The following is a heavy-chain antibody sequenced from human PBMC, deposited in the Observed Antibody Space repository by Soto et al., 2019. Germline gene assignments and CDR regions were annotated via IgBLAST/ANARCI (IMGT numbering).Heavy chain of an antibody. D-gene: IGHD2-2*01. Sequence: ASVKVSCKASGYTFTSYYMHWVRQAPGQGLEWMGIINPSGGSTSYAQKFQGRVTMTRDTSTSTVYMELSSLRSEDTAVYYCARDRCSSTSCYSSGYYGMDGWGQGTTVTVSS. J-gene: IGHJ6*02. CDR3: ARDRCSSTSCYSSGYYGMDG. CDR1: GYTFTSYY. CDR2: INPSGGST. V-gene: IGHV1-46*01.